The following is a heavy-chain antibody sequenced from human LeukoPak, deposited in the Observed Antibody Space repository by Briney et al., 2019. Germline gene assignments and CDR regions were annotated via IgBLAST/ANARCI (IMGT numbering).Heavy chain of an antibody. V-gene: IGHV4-34*01. D-gene: IGHD6-13*01. CDR1: GGSSSGYY. CDR2: INHSGST. CDR3: AGPYSSSWYYFDY. Sequence: SETLSLTCAVYGGSSSGYYWSWIRQPPGKGLEWIGEINHSGSTNYNPSLKSRVTISVDTSKNQLSLKLSSVTAADTAVYYCAGPYSSSWYYFDYWGQGTLVTVSS. J-gene: IGHJ4*02.